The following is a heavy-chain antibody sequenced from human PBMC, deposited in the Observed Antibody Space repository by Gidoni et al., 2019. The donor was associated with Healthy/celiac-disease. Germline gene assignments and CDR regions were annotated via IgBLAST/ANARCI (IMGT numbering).Heavy chain of an antibody. CDR2: IYYSGST. CDR1: GGSISSYY. D-gene: IGHD3-22*01. J-gene: IGHJ4*02. V-gene: IGHV4-59*01. CDR3: ARGTYYYDSSGYSVAYYFDY. Sequence: QVQLQESGPGLVKPSETLSLPCPVSGGSISSYYWSWIRQPPGKGLEWIGYIYYSGSTNYNPSLKSRVTISVDTSKNQFSLKLSSVTAADTAVYYCARGTYYYDSSGYSVAYYFDYWGQGTLVTVSS.